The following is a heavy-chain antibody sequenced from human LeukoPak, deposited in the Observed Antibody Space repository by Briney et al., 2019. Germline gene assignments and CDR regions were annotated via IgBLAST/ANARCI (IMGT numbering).Heavy chain of an antibody. J-gene: IGHJ4*02. Sequence: GVSLRLSCAASGFTFDDYAMHWVRQAPGKGLEWVSLISGDGSSTYYADSVKGRFTISRDNSKTSLFLQMNNLRTEDTALYHCAKDTSVVPAAILDYWGQGTLVTVSS. CDR3: AKDTSVVPAAILDY. CDR1: GFTFDDYA. CDR2: ISGDGSST. D-gene: IGHD2-2*01. V-gene: IGHV3-43*02.